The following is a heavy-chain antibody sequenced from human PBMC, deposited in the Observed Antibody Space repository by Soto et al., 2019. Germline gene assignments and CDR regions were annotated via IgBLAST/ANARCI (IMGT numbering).Heavy chain of an antibody. V-gene: IGHV1-8*01. Sequence: GASVKVSCKASGYTFTSYDINWVRQATGQGLEWMGWMNPNSGNTGYAQKFQGRVTMTRNTSISTAYMELSSLRSEDTAVYYCARPPYDYIWGSYRGDAFDIWGQGTMVTVSS. J-gene: IGHJ3*02. CDR1: GYTFTSYD. CDR3: ARPPYDYIWGSYRGDAFDI. D-gene: IGHD3-16*02. CDR2: MNPNSGNT.